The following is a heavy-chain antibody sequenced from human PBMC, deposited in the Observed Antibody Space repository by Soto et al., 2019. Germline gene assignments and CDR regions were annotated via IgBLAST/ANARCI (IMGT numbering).Heavy chain of an antibody. J-gene: IGHJ5*02. V-gene: IGHV1-69*01. CDR2: IIPIFGTA. CDR1: GCTFSSSA. CDR3: ARGVVPAAPYNWFDP. D-gene: IGHD2-2*01. Sequence: VQLVQSGAEVKKPGSSVKVSCKASGCTFSSSAISWVRQAPGQGLEWMGGIIPIFGTANYAQKFQGRVTITADESTSTDYMELSSLRAEDTAVYYCARGVVPAAPYNWFDPWGQGTLVTVSS.